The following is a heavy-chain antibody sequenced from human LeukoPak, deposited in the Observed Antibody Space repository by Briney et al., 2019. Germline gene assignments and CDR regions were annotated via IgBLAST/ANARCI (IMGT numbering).Heavy chain of an antibody. Sequence: SETLSLTCTVSGYSISSGYYWGWIRQPPGKGLEWIGSIYHSGSTYYNPSLKSRVTISVDTSKNQFSPKLSSVTAADTAVYYCARVQSYGGNDYWGQGTLVTVSS. V-gene: IGHV4-38-2*02. D-gene: IGHD4-23*01. J-gene: IGHJ4*02. CDR1: GYSISSGYY. CDR2: IYHSGST. CDR3: ARVQSYGGNDY.